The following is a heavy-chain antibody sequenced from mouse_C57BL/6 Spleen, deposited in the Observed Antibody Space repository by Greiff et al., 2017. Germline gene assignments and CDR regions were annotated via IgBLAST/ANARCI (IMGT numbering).Heavy chain of an antibody. V-gene: IGHV1-52*01. Sequence: QVQLQQSGPELVKPGPSVKLSCKASGYTFTSYWMHWVKQRPTQGLEWIGNIDPSDSDTHYNQKFKDKVTLTIDKSSSTAYLQLSSLASEDSAVYYCARAGDYYAMDYWGQGTSVTVSS. J-gene: IGHJ4*01. CDR3: ARAGDYYAMDY. CDR1: GYTFTSYW. CDR2: IDPSDSDT.